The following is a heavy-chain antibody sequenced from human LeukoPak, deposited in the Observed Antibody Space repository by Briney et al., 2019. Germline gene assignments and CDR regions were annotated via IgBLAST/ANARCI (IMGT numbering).Heavy chain of an antibody. D-gene: IGHD6-13*01. CDR2: MSHDGTNE. J-gene: IGHJ4*02. V-gene: IGHV3-30-3*01. CDR1: GFTFSSFA. Sequence: GGSLRLSCAASGFTFSSFAMHWVRQAPGKGLEWVAVMSHDGTNEYYADSVKGRFTISRDNSKRTLYLQMNSLRGEDTAVYYCAREGYDSSWYPNYFDFWGQRTLVTVSS. CDR3: AREGYDSSWYPNYFDF.